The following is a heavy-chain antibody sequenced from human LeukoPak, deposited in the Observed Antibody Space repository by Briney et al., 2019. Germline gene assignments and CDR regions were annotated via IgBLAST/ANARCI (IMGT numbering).Heavy chain of an antibody. CDR2: IYHSGST. V-gene: IGHV4-4*02. Sequence: SGTLSLTCAASGGSISSSNWWSWVRQPPGKGLEWIGEIYHSGSTNYNPSLKSRVTISVDKSKNQFSLKLSSVTAADTAVYYCARAEDIVVVPAAMFSYYYYGMDVWGQGTTVTVSS. J-gene: IGHJ6*02. D-gene: IGHD2-2*01. CDR3: ARAEDIVVVPAAMFSYYYYGMDV. CDR1: GGSISSSNW.